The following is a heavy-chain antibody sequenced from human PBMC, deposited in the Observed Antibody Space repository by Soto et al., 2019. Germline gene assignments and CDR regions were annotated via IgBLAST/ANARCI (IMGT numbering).Heavy chain of an antibody. CDR1: GFTVSSNY. Sequence: EVQLVESGGGLIQPGGSLRLSCAASGFTVSSNYLTWARQAPGKGLEWVSTIFSGGKTYYADSVKGRITVSRDNSKNTLFLHMNSLREEDTAVYYCGRNGGYSYGGVDYWGQGTLVTVSS. J-gene: IGHJ4*02. D-gene: IGHD6-13*01. V-gene: IGHV3-53*01. CDR3: GRNGGYSYGGVDY. CDR2: IFSGGKT.